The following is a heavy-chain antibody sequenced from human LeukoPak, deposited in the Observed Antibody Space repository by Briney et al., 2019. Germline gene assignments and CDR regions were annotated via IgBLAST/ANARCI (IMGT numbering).Heavy chain of an antibody. CDR2: ISSSGSTI. V-gene: IGHV3-11*01. J-gene: IGHJ4*02. CDR1: GFTFSDYY. Sequence: PGGSLRLSCAASGFTFSDYYMSWIRQAPGKGLEWVSYISSSGSTIYYADSVKGRFTISRDNAKNSLYLQMNSLRAEDTAVYYCARDFLFAGYYYDSSGPLGYWGQGTLVTVSS. D-gene: IGHD3-22*01. CDR3: ARDFLFAGYYYDSSGPLGY.